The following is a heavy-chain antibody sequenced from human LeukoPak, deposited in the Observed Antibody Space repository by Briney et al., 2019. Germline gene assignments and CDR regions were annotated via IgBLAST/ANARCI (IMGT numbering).Heavy chain of an antibody. V-gene: IGHV1-69*05. CDR1: GRTFSSYA. J-gene: IGHJ3*02. Sequence: SVKVSCKASGRTFSSYAISWVRQAPGQGLEWMGRIIPIFGAANYAQRFQGRVSITTDESTSTAYMELSSLRSEDTAVYYCARGFYYDSSGYNYGGSDIWGQGTMVTVSS. D-gene: IGHD3-22*01. CDR2: IIPIFGAA. CDR3: ARGFYYDSSGYNYGGSDI.